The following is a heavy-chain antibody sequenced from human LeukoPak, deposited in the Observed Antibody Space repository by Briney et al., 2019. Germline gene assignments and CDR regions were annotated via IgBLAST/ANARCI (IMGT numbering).Heavy chain of an antibody. D-gene: IGHD2/OR15-2a*01. CDR3: ASYHGVKESDAFDI. CDR2: IYHSGST. Sequence: SETLSLTCAVSGGSISSSNWWSWVRQPPGKGLEWIGEIYHSGSTNYNPSLKSRVTISVDKSKNQFSLKLSSVTAADTAVHYCASYHGVKESDAFDIWGQGTMVTVSS. V-gene: IGHV4-4*02. J-gene: IGHJ3*02. CDR1: GGSISSSNW.